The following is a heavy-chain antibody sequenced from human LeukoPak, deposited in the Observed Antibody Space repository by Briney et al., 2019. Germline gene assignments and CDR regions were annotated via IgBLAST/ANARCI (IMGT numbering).Heavy chain of an antibody. J-gene: IGHJ5*02. CDR1: D. CDR3: ASGAVLRFLEWLLYRQYQSNWFDP. V-gene: IGHV1-8*01. Sequence: DXNRVRXAAGQGLEWMGWMNPNSGNTXYAQKFQGRVTMTRNTSISTAYMELSSLRSEDTAVYYCASGAVLRFLEWLLYRQYQSNWFDPWGQGTLVTVSS. CDR2: MNPNSGNT. D-gene: IGHD3-3*01.